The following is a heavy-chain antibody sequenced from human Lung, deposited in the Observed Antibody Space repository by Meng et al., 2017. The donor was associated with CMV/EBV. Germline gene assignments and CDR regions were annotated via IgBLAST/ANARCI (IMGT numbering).Heavy chain of an antibody. V-gene: IGHV4-61*01. Sequence: LXCIVSGGAVSDGNYHWNWVRQPPGKGLEWIGQTWSGRGTYYRPSLESRLTISVDTSKHQFSLHLTSVTAADTASYYCSTLIAGYGGRGSWGQGTLVTVSS. CDR2: TWSGRGT. CDR1: GGAVSDGNYH. CDR3: STLIAGYGGRGS. D-gene: IGHD5-12*01. J-gene: IGHJ4*02.